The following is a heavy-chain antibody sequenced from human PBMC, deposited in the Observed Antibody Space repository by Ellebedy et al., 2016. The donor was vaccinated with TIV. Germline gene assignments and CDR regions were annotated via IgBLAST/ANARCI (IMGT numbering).Heavy chain of an antibody. Sequence: GGSLRLSXAASGFTFSNHWMSWVRQVPGKGLEWVANIKQDGSEKYCVDSVKGRFTISRDNAKNSLYLQMNSLRAEDTAVYYCARDKVVGATHFDYWGQGTLVTVSS. CDR1: GFTFSNHW. CDR2: IKQDGSEK. V-gene: IGHV3-7*01. J-gene: IGHJ4*02. CDR3: ARDKVVGATHFDY. D-gene: IGHD1-26*01.